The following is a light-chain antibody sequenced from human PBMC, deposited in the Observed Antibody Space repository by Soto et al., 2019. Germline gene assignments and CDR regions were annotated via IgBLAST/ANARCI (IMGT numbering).Light chain of an antibody. Sequence: QSLLTQPASVSGSPGQSITISCTGTRSDVGGYNFVSWYQQHPGKAPKLMIYDVSNRPSGVSNRFSGSKSGNTASLTISGLQAEDEADYYCSSYRSSSTGVFGTGTKLTVL. CDR2: DVS. CDR3: SSYRSSSTGV. CDR1: RSDVGGYNF. J-gene: IGLJ1*01. V-gene: IGLV2-14*01.